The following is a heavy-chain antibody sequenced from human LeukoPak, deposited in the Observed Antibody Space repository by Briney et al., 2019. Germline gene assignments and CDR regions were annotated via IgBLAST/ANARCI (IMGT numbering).Heavy chain of an antibody. CDR1: GFIFSSYD. V-gene: IGHV3-23*01. Sequence: GGSLRLSCSASGFIFSSYDMNWVRQAPGKGLEWVSFISRDGTTQYADSVKGRFTISRDNSQNTLYLQMNSLRAEDTAIYYCAKVLPIYFSPSSWFDPWGQGTLVTVSS. J-gene: IGHJ5*02. D-gene: IGHD3-3*01. CDR2: ISRDGTT. CDR3: AKVLPIYFSPSSWFDP.